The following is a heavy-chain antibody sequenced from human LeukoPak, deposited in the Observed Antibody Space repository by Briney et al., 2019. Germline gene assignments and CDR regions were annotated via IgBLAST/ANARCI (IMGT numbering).Heavy chain of an antibody. J-gene: IGHJ4*02. D-gene: IGHD4-23*01. CDR1: GFTFSDYT. V-gene: IGHV3-64*01. CDR2: ISSYGDNT. Sequence: PGGSLRLSCVASGFTFSDYTMHWVRQAPGKGLEYVSAISSYGDNTYYANSVKDRFTIFRDNSKNTLYLQMGSLRADDMAVYYCARATNSYGGNSDYWGQGTLVTVSS. CDR3: ARATNSYGGNSDY.